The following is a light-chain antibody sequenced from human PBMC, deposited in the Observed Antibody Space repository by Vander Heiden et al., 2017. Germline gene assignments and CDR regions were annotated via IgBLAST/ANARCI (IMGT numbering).Light chain of an antibody. Sequence: QSALTQPASVSGSPGQSITISCTGTSSDVGGYHYVSWYQQHPGKSPKLMIYKVNNRPSGVSNRFSGSTSANTASLTISGLRAEDEAVYYCISYTRSNTYVFGTGTKVTVL. CDR2: KVN. J-gene: IGLJ1*01. CDR3: ISYTRSNTYV. V-gene: IGLV2-14*01. CDR1: SSDVGGYHY.